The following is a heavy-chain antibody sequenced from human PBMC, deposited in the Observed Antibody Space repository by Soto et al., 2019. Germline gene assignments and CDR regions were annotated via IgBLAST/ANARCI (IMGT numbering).Heavy chain of an antibody. CDR2: IKLDGSER. CDR3: ARRSVIYNWFDP. Sequence: EVQLVESGGGLVQPGGSLRLSCAASGFTFSNYWMTWVRQAPGKGLVWVGSIKLDGSERYYVDSVKGRFTISRDNARNSLYLQMNSLRAEDTAVYYCARRSVIYNWFDPWGQGTLVTVSS. V-gene: IGHV3-7*01. CDR1: GFTFSNYW. D-gene: IGHD3-16*02. J-gene: IGHJ5*02.